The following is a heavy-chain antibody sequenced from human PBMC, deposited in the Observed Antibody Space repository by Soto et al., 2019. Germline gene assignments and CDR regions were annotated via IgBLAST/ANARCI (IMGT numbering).Heavy chain of an antibody. D-gene: IGHD3-9*01. CDR1: GGSIISSNW. V-gene: IGHV4-4*02. Sequence: SEALSLTCAVSGGSIISSNWWNWVRQPPGKGLEWIGEIYHSGSTYYKPSLKSRVAMSVDTSKNQFSLKLTSATAADTAVYYCARRDWSGSTSHFYFDYWGQGVLVTVSS. CDR2: IYHSGST. J-gene: IGHJ4*02. CDR3: ARRDWSGSTSHFYFDY.